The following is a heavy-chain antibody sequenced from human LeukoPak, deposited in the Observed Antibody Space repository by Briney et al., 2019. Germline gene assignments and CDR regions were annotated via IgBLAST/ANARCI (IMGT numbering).Heavy chain of an antibody. V-gene: IGHV7-4-1*02. J-gene: IGHJ1*01. Sequence: ASVKVSCKASGYTFTSYAMNWVRQAPGQGLEWMGWINTNTGNPTYAQGFTGRFVFSLDTSVSTAYLQISSLKAEDTAVYYCARLTTVTTFRAEYFQHWGQGTLVTVSS. CDR1: GYTFTSYA. D-gene: IGHD4-17*01. CDR3: ARLTTVTTFRAEYFQH. CDR2: INTNTGNP.